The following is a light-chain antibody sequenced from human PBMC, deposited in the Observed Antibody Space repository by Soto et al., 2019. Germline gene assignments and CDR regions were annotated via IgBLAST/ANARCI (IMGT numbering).Light chain of an antibody. J-gene: IGKJ1*01. CDR1: QDINNY. CDR2: AAS. V-gene: IGKV1-27*01. CDR3: QKCNSAPWT. Sequence: DIQMTQSPSSLSASVGDRVTITCRASQDINNYLAWYQQKPGEAPNLLIYAASTLQSGVPSRFSGSGSGTDFALTISSLQPEDVATYYCQKCNSAPWTFGQGTKVDIK.